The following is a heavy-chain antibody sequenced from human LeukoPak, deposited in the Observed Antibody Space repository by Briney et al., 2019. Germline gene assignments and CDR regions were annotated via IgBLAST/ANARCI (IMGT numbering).Heavy chain of an antibody. CDR2: IYYTGSI. D-gene: IGHD2/OR15-2a*01. V-gene: IGHV4-30-4*01. CDR1: GGSISSGRNY. Sequence: PSETLSLTCTVSGGSISSGRNYWSWLRQPPGKGLEWIGYIYYTGSIYYNPSLKNRVTISVDTSKNQFSLRLNSVTAADTAMYYCAREVIGPRGFLAAIDYWGQGTLVTVSS. CDR3: AREVIGPRGFLAAIDY. J-gene: IGHJ4*02.